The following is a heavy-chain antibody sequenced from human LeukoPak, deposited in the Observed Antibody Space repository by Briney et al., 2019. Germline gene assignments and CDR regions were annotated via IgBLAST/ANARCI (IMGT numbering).Heavy chain of an antibody. Sequence: GASVKLSCKGSGYTFSSYGISWVRQPPGQGLEWMGWISTYNGNTNYAQKLQGRVTMTTDTSTSTAYMELRSLRSDDTAVYYCARVDEDGFDYWGQGTLVTVSS. CDR1: GYTFSSYG. CDR3: ARVDEDGFDY. CDR2: ISTYNGNT. J-gene: IGHJ4*02. V-gene: IGHV1-18*01.